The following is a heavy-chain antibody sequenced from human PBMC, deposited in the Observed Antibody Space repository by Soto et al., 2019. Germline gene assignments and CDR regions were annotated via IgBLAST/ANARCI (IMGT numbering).Heavy chain of an antibody. CDR1: GFTFSSYS. CDR2: ISSSSSYI. V-gene: IGHV3-21*01. D-gene: IGHD3-22*01. J-gene: IGHJ5*02. Sequence: PGGSLRLSCAASGFTFSSYSMNWVRQAPGKGLEWVSSISSSSSYIYYADSVKGRFTISRDNAKNSLYLQMSSLRAEDTAVYYCASHYDSSLSNWFDPWGQGTLVTVSS. CDR3: ASHYDSSLSNWFDP.